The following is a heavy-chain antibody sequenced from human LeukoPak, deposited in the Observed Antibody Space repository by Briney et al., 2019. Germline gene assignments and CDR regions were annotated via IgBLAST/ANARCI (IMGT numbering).Heavy chain of an antibody. CDR2: IWYGGSNK. CDR1: GFTFSSYG. J-gene: IGHJ4*02. CDR3: ARGQYSSSRIPDY. V-gene: IGHV3-33*01. D-gene: IGHD6-13*01. Sequence: GGSLRLSCAASGFTFSSYGMHWVRQAPGKGLEWVAVIWYGGSNKYYADSVKGRFTISRDNSKNTLYLQMNSLRAEDTAVYYCARGQYSSSRIPDYWGQGTLVTVSS.